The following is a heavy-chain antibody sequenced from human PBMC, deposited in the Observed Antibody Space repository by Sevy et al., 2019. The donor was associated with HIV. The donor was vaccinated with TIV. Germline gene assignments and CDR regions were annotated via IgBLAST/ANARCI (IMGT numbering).Heavy chain of an antibody. D-gene: IGHD6-13*01. Sequence: GGSLRLSCAASGFTFSSYGMHWVRQAPGKGLEWVAVISYDGSNKYYANSVKGRFTISRDNSKNTLYLQMNSLRAEDTAVYYCAKDLVPAAAGSGMDVWGQGTTVTVS. V-gene: IGHV3-30*18. J-gene: IGHJ6*02. CDR1: GFTFSSYG. CDR2: ISYDGSNK. CDR3: AKDLVPAAAGSGMDV.